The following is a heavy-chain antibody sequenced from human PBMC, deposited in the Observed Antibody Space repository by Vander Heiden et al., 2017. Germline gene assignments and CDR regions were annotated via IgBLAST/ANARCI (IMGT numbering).Heavy chain of an antibody. CDR3: ARARRFLEWLFPNYFDY. V-gene: IGHV3-7*01. CDR1: GFTFSSYW. Sequence: EVQLVESGGGLVQPGGSLRLSCAASGFTFSSYWMSWVRQAPGKGLEWVANIKQDGSEKYYVDSVKGRFTISRDNAKNSLYLQMNSLRAEDTAVYYCARARRFLEWLFPNYFDYWGQGTLVTVSS. J-gene: IGHJ4*02. D-gene: IGHD3-3*01. CDR2: IKQDGSEK.